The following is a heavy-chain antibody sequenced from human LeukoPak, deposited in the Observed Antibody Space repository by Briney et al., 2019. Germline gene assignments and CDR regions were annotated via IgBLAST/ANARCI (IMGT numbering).Heavy chain of an antibody. J-gene: IGHJ6*02. Sequence: GASVKVSCKASVYTFTNYDINWVRQATGQGLGWMGWMNPNSGNTGYAQKFQGRVTMTRNTSISTAYMELSSLRSEDTAVYYCARGGSCSSTSCYYQYVGYYYYGMDVWGQGTTVTVSS. CDR1: VYTFTNYD. V-gene: IGHV1-8*01. CDR2: MNPNSGNT. CDR3: ARGGSCSSTSCYYQYVGYYYYGMDV. D-gene: IGHD2-2*01.